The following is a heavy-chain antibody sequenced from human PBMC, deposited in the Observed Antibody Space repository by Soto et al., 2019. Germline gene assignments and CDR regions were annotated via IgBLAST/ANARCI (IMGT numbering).Heavy chain of an antibody. CDR1: GFIFNSYA. D-gene: IGHD3-10*01. J-gene: IGHJ4*02. V-gene: IGHV3-23*01. CDR3: AKDGDLYSGYFDY. Sequence: GGSLRLSCAASGFIFNSYAMSWVRRAPGKGLEWVSTLTSTGGTYYADSVKGRFPISGDNSKNTLYLQMNNLRAEDTAVYYCAKDGDLYSGYFDYWGQGTLVTVSS. CDR2: LTSTGGT.